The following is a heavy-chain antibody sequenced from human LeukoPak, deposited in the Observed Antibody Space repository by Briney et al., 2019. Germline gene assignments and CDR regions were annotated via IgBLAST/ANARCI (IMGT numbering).Heavy chain of an antibody. Sequence: SETLSLTCGVSGGSISSNNWWSWVRQPPGQGLERIGEIYHSGSANYNPSLKSRVTISVDKSKNQLSLKLSSVTAADTAVYYCAREGGYYYDSSGYSDYWGQGTLVTVSS. J-gene: IGHJ4*02. CDR3: AREGGYYYDSSGYSDY. CDR1: GGSISSNNW. CDR2: IYHSGSA. D-gene: IGHD3-22*01. V-gene: IGHV4-4*02.